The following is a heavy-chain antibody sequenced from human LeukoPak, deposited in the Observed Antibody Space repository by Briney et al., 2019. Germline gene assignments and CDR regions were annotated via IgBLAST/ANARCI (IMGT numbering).Heavy chain of an antibody. CDR2: IYYSGST. J-gene: IGHJ5*02. D-gene: IGHD1-26*01. CDR3: VRPRSRSRNWFDP. Sequence: SETLSLTCTVSGGSISSSSYYWGWIRQPPGKGLEWIGSIYYSGSTYYNPSLKSRVTISVDTSKNQFSLKLSSVTAADTAVYYCVRPRSRSRNWFDPWGQGTLVTVSS. CDR1: GGSISSSSYY. V-gene: IGHV4-39*01.